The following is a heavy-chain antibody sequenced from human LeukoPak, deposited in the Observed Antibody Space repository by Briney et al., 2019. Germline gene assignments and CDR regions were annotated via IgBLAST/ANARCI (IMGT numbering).Heavy chain of an antibody. Sequence: ASVKVSCKASGYTFTSYDINWVRQATGQGLEWMGWMNPNSGNTGYAQKFQGRVTMTRNTSISTAYMELSSLRSEDTAVYYCAKLSYDFWNGYLFDYWGQGTLVTVSS. D-gene: IGHD3-3*01. CDR3: AKLSYDFWNGYLFDY. CDR2: MNPNSGNT. CDR1: GYTFTSYD. J-gene: IGHJ4*02. V-gene: IGHV1-8*01.